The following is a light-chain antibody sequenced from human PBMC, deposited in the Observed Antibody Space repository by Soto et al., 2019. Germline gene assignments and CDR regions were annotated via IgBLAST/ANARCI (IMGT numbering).Light chain of an antibody. CDR1: QSISNTY. CDR2: GAS. V-gene: IGKV3D-7*01. Sequence: EIVMTQSPGTLSLSPGGRATLSCRASQSISNTYLSWYQQKPGQAPRLLIYGASTRATGIPARFSGSGSGTDFTLTISSLQPEDFPVYYCHQDYDLPLTFGGGTRVEIK. CDR3: HQDYDLPLT. J-gene: IGKJ4*01.